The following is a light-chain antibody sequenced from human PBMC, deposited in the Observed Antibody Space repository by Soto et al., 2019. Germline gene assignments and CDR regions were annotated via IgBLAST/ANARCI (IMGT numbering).Light chain of an antibody. Sequence: EIVMTQSPATLSVSPGERATLSCRASQNILSNLAWYQQKPGQAPSLLIYGASTRATGIPARFSGSGSGTEFTLTISSLQSEDFEIYYCQQYNNWPITFGQGTRLEIK. CDR2: GAS. J-gene: IGKJ5*01. V-gene: IGKV3-15*01. CDR1: QNILSN. CDR3: QQYNNWPIT.